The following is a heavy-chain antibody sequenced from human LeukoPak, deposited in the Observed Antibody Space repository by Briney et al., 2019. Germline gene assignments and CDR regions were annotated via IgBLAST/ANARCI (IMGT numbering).Heavy chain of an antibody. J-gene: IGHJ4*02. D-gene: IGHD2-2*01. V-gene: IGHV3-23*01. Sequence: GGSLRLSCAASGFTFSSYVMTWVRQAPGKGLEWVSAISGSGGFTYYADSVKGRFTTSRDNAKNSLYLQMNSLRAEDTAVYYCGRDGVSAAMDYWGQGTLVTVSS. CDR3: GRDGVSAAMDY. CDR1: GFTFSSYV. CDR2: ISGSGGFT.